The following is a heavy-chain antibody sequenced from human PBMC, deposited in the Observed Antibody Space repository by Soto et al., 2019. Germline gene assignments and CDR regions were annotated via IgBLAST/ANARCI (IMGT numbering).Heavy chain of an antibody. CDR2: VFSSGTT. CDR1: GGSIGSSTQY. J-gene: IGHJ5*02. D-gene: IGHD3-22*01. CDR3: ARYHYYDTRWFDP. Sequence: SETLSLTCTVSGGSIGSSTQYWGWIRQPPGQGLEWIGNVFSSGTTYYNPSLKRRVTISVDTSKNQFSLKLSSVTAADSAIYYCARYHYYDTRWFDPWGQGTLVTVSS. V-gene: IGHV4-39*01.